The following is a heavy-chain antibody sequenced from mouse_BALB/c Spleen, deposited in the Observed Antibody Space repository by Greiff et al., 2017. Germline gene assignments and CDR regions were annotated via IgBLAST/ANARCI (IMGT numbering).Heavy chain of an antibody. CDR3: ARYPDGYYVGWFAY. V-gene: IGHV1-14*01. D-gene: IGHD2-3*01. Sequence: VQLQQSGPELVKPGASVKMSCKASGYTFTSYVMHWVKQKPGQGLEWIGYINPYNDGTKYNEKFKGKATLTLDKSSSTAYMELSSLTSEDSAVYYCARYPDGYYVGWFAYWGQGTLVTVSA. J-gene: IGHJ3*01. CDR2: INPYNDGT. CDR1: GYTFTSYV.